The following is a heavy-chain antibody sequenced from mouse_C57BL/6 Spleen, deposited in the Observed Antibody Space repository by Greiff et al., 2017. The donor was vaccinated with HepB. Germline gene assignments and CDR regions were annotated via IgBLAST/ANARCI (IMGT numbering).Heavy chain of an antibody. CDR2: INPGSGGT. CDR1: GYAFTNYL. V-gene: IGHV1-54*01. J-gene: IGHJ2*01. Sequence: VKLMESGAELVRPGTSVKVSCKASGYAFTNYLIEWVKQRPGQGLEWIGVINPGSGGTNYNEKFKGKATLTADKSSSTAYMQLSSLTSEDSAVYFCARAFEGGYFDYWGQGTTLTVSS. CDR3: ARAFEGGYFDY.